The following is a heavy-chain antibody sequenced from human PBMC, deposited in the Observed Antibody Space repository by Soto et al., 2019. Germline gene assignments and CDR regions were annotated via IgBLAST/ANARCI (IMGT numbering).Heavy chain of an antibody. Sequence: GGSLRLSCAASGFTFSTYSMNWVRQAPGKGLEWVSSISSSSTIYYADSVKGRFTISRDNSKNTLYLQMNSLRAEDTAVYYCAKDLSALRFLEWLLLKWGQGTLVTVSS. CDR3: AKDLSALRFLEWLLLK. V-gene: IGHV3-48*01. J-gene: IGHJ4*02. D-gene: IGHD3-3*01. CDR2: ISSSSTI. CDR1: GFTFSTYS.